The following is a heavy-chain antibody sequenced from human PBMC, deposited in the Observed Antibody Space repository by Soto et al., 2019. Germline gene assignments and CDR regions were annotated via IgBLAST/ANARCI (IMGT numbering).Heavy chain of an antibody. V-gene: IGHV1-3*01. CDR2: ISAYNGNT. CDR3: AAAWVRGATTDHDAFDI. CDR1: GNTVPNYA. J-gene: IGHJ3*02. D-gene: IGHD1-26*01. Sequence: ASVKVSCKASGNTVPNYAIHWVRQAPGQRLEWMGWISAYNGNTNYAQKLQGRVTITRDMSTSTAYMELSSLRSEDTAVYYCAAAWVRGATTDHDAFDIWGQGTMVTVSS.